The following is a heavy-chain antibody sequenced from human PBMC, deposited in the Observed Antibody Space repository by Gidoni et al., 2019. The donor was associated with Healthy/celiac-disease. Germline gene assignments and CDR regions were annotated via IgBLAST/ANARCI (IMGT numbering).Heavy chain of an antibody. J-gene: IGHJ4*02. CDR1: RFTFSSYA. CDR2: ISGSGGST. D-gene: IGHD5-18*01. CDR3: AEGYTYGYFDY. Sequence: EVQLLESGGGLVQPGGSLRISCAASRFTFSSYAMSWVRQAPGKGLEWLSAISGSGGSTYYADSVKGRFTISRDKSKNTLYLQMNSLRAEDTAVYYCAEGYTYGYFDYWGQGTLVTVSS. V-gene: IGHV3-23*01.